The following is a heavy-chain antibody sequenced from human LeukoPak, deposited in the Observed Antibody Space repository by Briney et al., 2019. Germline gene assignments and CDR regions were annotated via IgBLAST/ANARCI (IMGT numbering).Heavy chain of an antibody. V-gene: IGHV3-30*18. Sequence: QPGGSLRLSCAASGFTLSSYGMYWVRQAPGKGLEWVAAISYDGSNKYYVDSVKGRFTISRDNSKNTLYLQMNSLRAEDTAVYYCAKSGRRGYSYGYRFKHYFESWGQGTLVTVSS. CDR2: ISYDGSNK. CDR1: GFTLSSYG. CDR3: AKSGRRGYSYGYRFKHYFES. D-gene: IGHD5-18*01. J-gene: IGHJ4*02.